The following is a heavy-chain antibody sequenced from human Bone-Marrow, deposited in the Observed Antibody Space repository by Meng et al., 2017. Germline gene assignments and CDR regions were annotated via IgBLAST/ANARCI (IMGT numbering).Heavy chain of an antibody. CDR1: GFTFSSYS. J-gene: IGHJ4*02. D-gene: IGHD6-13*01. V-gene: IGHV3-21*01. CDR3: ARDGGSSWYYFDY. CDR2: ISSSSSYI. Sequence: GGSLRLSCAASGFTFSSYSMNWVRQAPGKGLEWVSSISSSSSYIYYADSVKGRFTISRDNAKNSLYLQMNSLRAEDTAVYYCARDGGSSWYYFDYWGQGTRVTVSS.